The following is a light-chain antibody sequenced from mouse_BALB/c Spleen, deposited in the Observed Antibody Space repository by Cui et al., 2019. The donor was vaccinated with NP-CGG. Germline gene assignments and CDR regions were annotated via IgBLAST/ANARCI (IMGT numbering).Light chain of an antibody. V-gene: IGLV1*01. CDR3: ALWYNNHWV. CDR2: GTN. CDR1: TGAVTTNNY. J-gene: IGLJ1*01. Sequence: QTVVTQETAPPKSPGETVTLTCRSSTGAVTTNNYANWVQERPDHLFTGLIGGTNNRAPGVPARFSGSLIGDKAALTITGAQTEDEAIYFCALWYNNHWVFGGGTKLTVL.